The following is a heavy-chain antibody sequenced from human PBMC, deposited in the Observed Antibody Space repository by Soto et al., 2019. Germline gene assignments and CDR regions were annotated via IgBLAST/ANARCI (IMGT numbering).Heavy chain of an antibody. D-gene: IGHD5-12*01. Sequence: QITLKESGPTLVKPTQTLTLTCTFSGFSLSTSGVGVGWIRQPPGKALEWLALIYWDDDKRYSPSLKSRLTITKDTSNNQVVLTMTHMDPLDTATYYCARSPSEYSGYDIGAYFDYWGQGTLVTVSS. J-gene: IGHJ4*02. CDR3: ARSPSEYSGYDIGAYFDY. CDR2: IYWDDDK. V-gene: IGHV2-5*02. CDR1: GFSLSTSGVG.